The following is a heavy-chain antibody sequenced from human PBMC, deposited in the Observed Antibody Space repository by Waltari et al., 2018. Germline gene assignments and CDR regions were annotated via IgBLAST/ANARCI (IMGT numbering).Heavy chain of an antibody. Sequence: EVQLVESGGGLVQPGGSLRLSCATSGFSFSDSWMSWVRQAPGKGLEWLANIRYDGGVKDIVDSVKSRFTVSRDNAENSLFLHMNSLRVEDTAVYYCARENYNGAAGDYWGQGTLVTVSS. D-gene: IGHD3-10*01. V-gene: IGHV3-7*01. CDR1: GFSFSDSW. J-gene: IGHJ4*02. CDR3: ARENYNGAAGDY. CDR2: IRYDGGVK.